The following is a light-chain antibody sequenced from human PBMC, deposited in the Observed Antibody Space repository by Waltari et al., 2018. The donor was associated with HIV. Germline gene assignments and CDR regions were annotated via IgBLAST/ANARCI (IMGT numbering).Light chain of an antibody. Sequence: QSVLTQPPSVSAAPGQNVTISCSGRSSNIGLNYVSWYQYVPGTAPKLLIYDKHTRPSGIPDRFSASNSGTSATLAITGLPTGDEADYSCGAWDVSLNAYVFGTGTKVTVL. CDR2: DKH. J-gene: IGLJ1*01. V-gene: IGLV1-51*01. CDR3: GAWDVSLNAYV. CDR1: SSNIGLNY.